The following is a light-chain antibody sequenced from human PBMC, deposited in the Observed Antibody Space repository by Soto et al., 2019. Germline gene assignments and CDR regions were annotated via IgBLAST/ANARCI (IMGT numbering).Light chain of an antibody. V-gene: IGLV1-44*01. J-gene: IGLJ1*01. CDR3: LAWDDSLNCNL. CDR2: TND. CDR1: SSNIESNT. Sequence: QSVLTQPPSASRTPGQRVTISCSGSSSNIESNTVYSYQQLPGMAPRLLIHTNDRRPSGVPDRFSGSKSGTSASLAISGLQSEDEADYYCLAWDDSLNCNLLGTGTKVTVL.